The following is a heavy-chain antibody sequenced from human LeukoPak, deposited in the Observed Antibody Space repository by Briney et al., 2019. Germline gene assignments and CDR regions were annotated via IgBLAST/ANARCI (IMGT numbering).Heavy chain of an antibody. V-gene: IGHV4-31*03. D-gene: IGHD4-17*01. J-gene: IGHJ4*02. Sequence: SETLSLTCTVSGGSISSGGSYWSWIRQHPGKGLEWIAYIYYSGSAYHNPSLKSRASISVDTSKNQFSLKLSSVTAADTAVYYCARHPTVEGHFDYWGQGTLVTVSS. CDR2: IYYSGSA. CDR3: ARHPTVEGHFDY. CDR1: GGSISSGGSY.